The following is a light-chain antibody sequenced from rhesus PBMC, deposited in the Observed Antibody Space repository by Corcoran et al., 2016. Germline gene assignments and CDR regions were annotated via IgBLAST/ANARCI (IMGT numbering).Light chain of an antibody. CDR2: EVN. Sequence: QAALTQPRSVSGSPGQSVAISCTGTSSDVGSYNYVSWYQQYPGTAPKLIIYEVNTRPSGVSDRFSGSKSGNTASLTISGLPAEGEAVYYCKSYTASTAYIFGVGTRLTVL. J-gene: IGLJ1*01. V-gene: IGLV2-32*02. CDR3: KSYTASTAYI. CDR1: SSDVGSYNY.